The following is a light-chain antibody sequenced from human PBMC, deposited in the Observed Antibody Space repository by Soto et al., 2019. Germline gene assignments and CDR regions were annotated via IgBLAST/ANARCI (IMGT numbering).Light chain of an antibody. V-gene: IGKV3-20*01. Sequence: EIVLTQSPGTLSLSPGERATLSCRASQSVNSNYLAWYQQKPGQAPRLLIYGASNRATGIPARFTGSGSGTDVTLTISRLEPEGLAVYYCQQGGGSPLYTFGQGNKLEI. J-gene: IGKJ2*01. CDR2: GAS. CDR1: QSVNSNY. CDR3: QQGGGSPLYT.